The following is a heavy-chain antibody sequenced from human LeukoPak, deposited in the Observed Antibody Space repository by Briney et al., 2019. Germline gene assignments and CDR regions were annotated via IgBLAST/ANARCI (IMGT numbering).Heavy chain of an antibody. D-gene: IGHD3-9*01. Sequence: PGGSLRLSCAASGFTFSSYGMHWVRQAPGKGLEWVSAISGSGGSTYYADSVKGRFTISRDNSKNTLYLQMNSLRAEDTAVYYCAKDLVLRYFDWLFDYWGQGTLVTVSS. J-gene: IGHJ4*02. CDR1: GFTFSSYG. V-gene: IGHV3-23*01. CDR2: ISGSGGST. CDR3: AKDLVLRYFDWLFDY.